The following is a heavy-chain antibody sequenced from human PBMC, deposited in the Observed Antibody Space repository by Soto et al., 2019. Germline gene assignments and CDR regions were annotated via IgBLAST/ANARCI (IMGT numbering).Heavy chain of an antibody. CDR3: ARALDYYDSSGYEFDP. CDR2: IYYSGST. V-gene: IGHV4-59*01. Sequence: SETLSLTCTVSGGSISSYYWSWIRQPPGKGLEWIGYIYYSGSTNYNPSLKSRVTISVDTSKNQFSLKLSSVTAADTAVYYCARALDYYDSSGYEFDPWGQGTLVTVSS. D-gene: IGHD3-22*01. J-gene: IGHJ5*02. CDR1: GGSISSYY.